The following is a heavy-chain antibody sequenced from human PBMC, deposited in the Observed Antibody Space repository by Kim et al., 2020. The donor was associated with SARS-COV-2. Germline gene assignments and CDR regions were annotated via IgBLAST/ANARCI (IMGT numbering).Heavy chain of an antibody. CDR3: ARTYCSGGSCYQNY. Sequence: DPGKGRFTNTRDKAKNPLYLQMNSLRAEDTAVYYCARTYCSGGSCYQNYWGQGTLVTVSS. J-gene: IGHJ4*02. V-gene: IGHV3-74*01. D-gene: IGHD2-15*01.